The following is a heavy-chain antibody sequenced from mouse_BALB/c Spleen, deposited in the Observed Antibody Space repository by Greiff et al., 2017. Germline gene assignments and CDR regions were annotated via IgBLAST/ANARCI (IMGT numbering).Heavy chain of an antibody. Sequence: QVQLQQSGAELARPGASVKLSCKASGYTFTSYWMQWVKQRPGQGLEWIGAIYPGDGDTRYTQKFKGKATLTADKSSSTAYMQLSSLASEDSAVYYCASNSWDAWFAYWGQGTLVTVSA. CDR1: GYTFTSYW. CDR2: IYPGDGDT. V-gene: IGHV1-87*01. D-gene: IGHD4-1*01. CDR3: ASNSWDAWFAY. J-gene: IGHJ3*01.